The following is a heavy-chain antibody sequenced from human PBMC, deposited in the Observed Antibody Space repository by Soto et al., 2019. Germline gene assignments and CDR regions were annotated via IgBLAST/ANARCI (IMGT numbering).Heavy chain of an antibody. CDR2: IYYSGST. Sequence: KSSETLSLTCTVSGGSISSGGYYWSWIRQHPGKGLEWIGYIYYSGSTYYNPSLESRVTISVDTSKNQFSLKLSSVTAADTAVYYCARDRGLWFGELLSRGPSSSGMDVWGQGTTVTVSS. V-gene: IGHV4-31*03. D-gene: IGHD3-10*01. J-gene: IGHJ6*02. CDR1: GGSISSGGYY. CDR3: ARDRGLWFGELLSRGPSSSGMDV.